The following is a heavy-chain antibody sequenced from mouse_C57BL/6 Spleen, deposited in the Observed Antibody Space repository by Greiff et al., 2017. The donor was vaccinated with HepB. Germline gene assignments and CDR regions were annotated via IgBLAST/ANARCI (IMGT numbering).Heavy chain of an antibody. CDR3: ARALLTGYYFDY. V-gene: IGHV1-82*01. CDR1: GYAFSSSW. CDR2: IYPGDGDT. J-gene: IGHJ2*01. D-gene: IGHD4-1*01. Sequence: QVQLQQSGPELVKPGASVKISCKASGYAFSSSWMNWVKQRTGKGLEWIGRIYPGDGDTNYNGKFKGKATLTADKSSSTAYMQLSSLTSEDSAVYFCARALLTGYYFDYWGQGTTLTVSS.